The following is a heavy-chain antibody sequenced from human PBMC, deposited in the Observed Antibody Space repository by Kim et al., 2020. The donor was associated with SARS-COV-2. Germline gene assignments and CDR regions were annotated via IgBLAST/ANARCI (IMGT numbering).Heavy chain of an antibody. CDR2: ISITGSNT. Sequence: GGSLRLSCAASGFSFGNSDMTWVRQAPGKGLEWVSVISITGSNTHYADSVKGRFTISRDNFRNTLYLQMNSLGAEDTAIYYCAKGGRSSSWYYNYLDYWGRGPVVTLSS. V-gene: IGHV3-23*01. CDR1: GFSFGNSD. J-gene: IGHJ4*02. CDR3: AKGGRSSSWYYNYLDY. D-gene: IGHD6-13*01.